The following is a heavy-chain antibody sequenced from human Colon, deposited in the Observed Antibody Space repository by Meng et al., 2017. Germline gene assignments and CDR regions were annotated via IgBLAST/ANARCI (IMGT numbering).Heavy chain of an antibody. V-gene: IGHV6-1*01. D-gene: IGHD3-10*01. Sequence: VRLQQSGAGLVHPSQSLSLTFAISGGSVSSNRALWRWVRHCQSKGLGWLGQTYYRSEWQNHYGVSVKSRITINADTSRNHFSLHLNSVTPEDTAVYYCTTWYGEYWGQGTLVTVSS. CDR3: TTWYGEY. CDR1: GGSVSSNRAL. CDR2: TYYRSEWQN. J-gene: IGHJ4*02.